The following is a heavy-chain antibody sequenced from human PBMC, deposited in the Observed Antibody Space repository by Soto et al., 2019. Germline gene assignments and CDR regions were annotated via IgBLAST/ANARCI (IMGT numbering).Heavy chain of an antibody. J-gene: IGHJ4*02. V-gene: IGHV1-24*01. D-gene: IGHD3-3*01. CDR1: GYTLTELS. CDR2: FDPEDGET. Sequence: QVQLVQSGAEVKKPGASVKVSCKVSGYTLTELSMHWVRQAPGKGLEWMGGFDPEDGETIYAQKFQGRVTMTEDTSTDTAYMELISLRSEDTAVYYCATVTPQYDFWSGYSNFDYWGQGTLVTVSS. CDR3: ATVTPQYDFWSGYSNFDY.